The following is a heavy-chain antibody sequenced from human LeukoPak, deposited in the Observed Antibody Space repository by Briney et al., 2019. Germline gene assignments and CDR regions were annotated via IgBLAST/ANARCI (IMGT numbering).Heavy chain of an antibody. CDR3: ARLRGKGSSWYNYYYGMDV. V-gene: IGHV4-30-2*01. D-gene: IGHD6-13*01. Sequence: PSETLSLTCAVSGGSISSGGYSWNWVRQPPGKGLEWIGYIYHTGSTYYNPSLKSRATISVDRSKNQFSLKLNSVTAADTAVYYCARLRGKGSSWYNYYYGMDVWGQGTTVTVSS. J-gene: IGHJ6*02. CDR2: IYHTGST. CDR1: GGSISSGGYS.